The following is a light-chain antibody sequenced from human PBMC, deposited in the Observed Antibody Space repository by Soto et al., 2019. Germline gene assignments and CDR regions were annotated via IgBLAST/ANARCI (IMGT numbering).Light chain of an antibody. CDR3: CSYAGSYTFV. CDR1: SNDVGGYKY. J-gene: IGLJ1*01. CDR2: DVS. V-gene: IGLV2-11*01. Sequence: QSALTQPRSVSGSPGQSVTISCTGTSNDVGGYKYVSWYQQYPGKAPKLMIYDVSKRPSGVPDRFSGSKSGNTASLATSGLQAEDEADYYCCSYAGSYTFVFGTGTKLTVL.